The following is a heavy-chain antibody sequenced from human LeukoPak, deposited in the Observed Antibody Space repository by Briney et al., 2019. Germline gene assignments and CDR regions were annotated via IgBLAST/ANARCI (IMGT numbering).Heavy chain of an antibody. V-gene: IGHV3-53*01. J-gene: IGHJ4*02. D-gene: IGHD4-17*01. Sequence: TGGSLRLSCTASGFTVSNNYMTWVRQAPGKGLECVSVIYSGGTTYYADSVKGRFTVSRDNSKNTLYLQMNSLRAEDTAVCYCARGGYGAWDDYWGQGTLVTVSS. CDR1: GFTVSNNY. CDR3: ARGGYGAWDDY. CDR2: IYSGGTT.